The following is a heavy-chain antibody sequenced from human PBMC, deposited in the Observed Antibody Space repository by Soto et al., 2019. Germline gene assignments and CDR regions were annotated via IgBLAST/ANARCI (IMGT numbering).Heavy chain of an antibody. CDR2: ISYDGSNK. J-gene: IGHJ4*02. V-gene: IGHV3-30*18. Sequence: QVQLVESGGGVVQPGRSLRLSCAASGFTFSSYGMHWVRQAPGKGLEWVAGISYDGSNKYYADSVKGRFTISRDNSKNKLYLQMNSLRAEDTAVYYCAKDEGITMVRGVMGYDYWGQGTLVTVSS. D-gene: IGHD3-10*01. CDR1: GFTFSSYG. CDR3: AKDEGITMVRGVMGYDY.